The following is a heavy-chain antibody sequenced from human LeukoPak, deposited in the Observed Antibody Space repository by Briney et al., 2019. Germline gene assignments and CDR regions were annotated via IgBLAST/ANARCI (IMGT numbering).Heavy chain of an antibody. CDR3: ARDLTIFSG. Sequence: GGSLRLSCAASGFTFSSYAMSWVSQAPGKGLEWVSYISSSSSTIYYADSVKGRFTISRDNAKNSLCLQMNSLRDEDTAVYYCARDLTIFSGRGQGTLVTVSS. D-gene: IGHD3-9*01. V-gene: IGHV3-48*02. J-gene: IGHJ4*02. CDR1: GFTFSSYA. CDR2: ISSSSSTI.